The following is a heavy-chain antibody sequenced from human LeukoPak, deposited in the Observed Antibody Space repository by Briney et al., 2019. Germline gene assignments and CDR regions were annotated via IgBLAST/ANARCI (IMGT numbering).Heavy chain of an antibody. J-gene: IGHJ4*02. D-gene: IGHD3-10*01. CDR1: GFTFGSFW. CDR2: INQDGSEK. CDR3: TRDGSGTMNY. V-gene: IGHV3-7*01. Sequence: PGGSLRLSCAGSGFTFGSFWMSWVRQAPGKGLEWVANINQDGSEKYYLESVKGRLTISRDNAKNSLYLQMSSLSAADTAVYFCTRDGSGTMNYWGQGTLVTVSS.